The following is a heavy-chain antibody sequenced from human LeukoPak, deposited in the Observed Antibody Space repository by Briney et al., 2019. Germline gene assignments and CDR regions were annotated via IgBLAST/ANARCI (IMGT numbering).Heavy chain of an antibody. V-gene: IGHV3-74*01. CDR3: IRALSGRDDY. D-gene: IGHD2-15*01. CDR2: INSDESTI. J-gene: IGHJ4*02. CDR1: GFTFTSHW. Sequence: PGGSLRLSCAASGFTFTSHWMHWVRQAPGKGLVWVSRINSDESTIDYADSVKGRFTISRDNVKNTVYLQMNSLRAEDTAVYYCIRALSGRDDYWGQGTRVTVSS.